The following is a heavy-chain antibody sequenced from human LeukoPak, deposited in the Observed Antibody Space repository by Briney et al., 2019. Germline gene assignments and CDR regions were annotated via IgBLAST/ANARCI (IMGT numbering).Heavy chain of an antibody. J-gene: IGHJ4*02. Sequence: AETLCLTCAASGCSISSYYWSWIRQPAGKGLEWIGRIYTSGSTNYYPSLKSRVTMSVDTSKNQFSLKLSSVTAADTAVYYCARAHYDFWSAYLDYWGQGTLVTVSS. V-gene: IGHV4-4*07. D-gene: IGHD3-3*01. CDR2: IYTSGST. CDR3: ARAHYDFWSAYLDY. CDR1: GCSISSYY.